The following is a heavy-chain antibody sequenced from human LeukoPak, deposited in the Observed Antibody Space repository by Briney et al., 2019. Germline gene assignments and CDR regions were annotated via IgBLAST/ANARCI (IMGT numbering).Heavy chain of an antibody. Sequence: PGGSLRLSCAASGFTFSSSDMHWVRQATGKGLEWVSAIGGGGDTYYPDSVKGRFIISRENAKNSLYLQMDSLRVGDTAVYYCARGYDGSSGWYGEAPYYFDYWGQGTLVTVSS. D-gene: IGHD6-19*01. CDR3: ARGYDGSSGWYGEAPYYFDY. J-gene: IGHJ4*02. CDR1: GFTFSSSD. CDR2: IGGGGDT. V-gene: IGHV3-13*01.